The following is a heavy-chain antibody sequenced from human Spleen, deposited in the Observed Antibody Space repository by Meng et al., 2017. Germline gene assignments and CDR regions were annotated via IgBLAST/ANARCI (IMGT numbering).Heavy chain of an antibody. J-gene: IGHJ4*02. D-gene: IGHD6-25*01. CDR2: IIPVLGTP. CDR1: EGTFRRNA. CDR3: ARDEDISAAGKLFGDY. V-gene: IGHV1-69*05. Sequence: QVQRVQSGAEVKRPGSSVKVSCKASEGTFRRNAISWVRQAPGQGLEWMGGIIPVLGTPNYAQQFQARVTMTTDESTSTAYMELSGLRSEDTAVYYCARDEDISAAGKLFGDYWGQGTLVTVSS.